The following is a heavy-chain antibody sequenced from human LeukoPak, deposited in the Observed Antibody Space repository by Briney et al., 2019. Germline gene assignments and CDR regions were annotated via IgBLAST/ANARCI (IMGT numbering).Heavy chain of an antibody. CDR1: GYTFTSYY. CDR2: INPSGGST. J-gene: IGHJ4*02. D-gene: IGHD3-10*01. Sequence: ASVKVSCKASGYTFTSYYMHWVRQAPGQGLEWMGIINPSGGSTSYAQKFQGRVTITADESTSTAYMELSSLRSEDTAVYYCARDYRITMVRGVMYYFDYWGQGTLVTVSS. CDR3: ARDYRITMVRGVMYYFDY. V-gene: IGHV1-46*01.